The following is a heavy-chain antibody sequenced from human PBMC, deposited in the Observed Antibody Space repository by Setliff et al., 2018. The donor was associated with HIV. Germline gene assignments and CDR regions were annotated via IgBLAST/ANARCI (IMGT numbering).Heavy chain of an antibody. Sequence: SETLSLTCTVSGDSISGFYWSWIRQPPGKGLECIGYIYSSGSTNYNPSLKSRVAISLDTSKNQFSLKLSSVAAADTAVYYCARDDRCSGGCCYSYWGQGALVTVSS. CDR1: GDSISGFY. D-gene: IGHD2-15*01. V-gene: IGHV4-4*08. J-gene: IGHJ4*02. CDR3: ARDDRCSGGCCYSY. CDR2: IYSSGST.